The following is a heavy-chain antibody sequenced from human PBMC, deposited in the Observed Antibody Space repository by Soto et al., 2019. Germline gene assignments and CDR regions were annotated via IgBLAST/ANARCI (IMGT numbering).Heavy chain of an antibody. CDR2: ISGSGGST. Sequence: GGSLRLSCSASGFTFSSYAMSWVRQAPGKGLEWVSAISGSGGSTYYADSVKGRFTISRDNSKNTLYLQMNSLRAEDTAVYYCAKDHQPGIAAAGPLVYFDYWGQGTLVTVSS. CDR1: GFTFSSYA. J-gene: IGHJ4*02. CDR3: AKDHQPGIAAAGPLVYFDY. D-gene: IGHD6-13*01. V-gene: IGHV3-23*01.